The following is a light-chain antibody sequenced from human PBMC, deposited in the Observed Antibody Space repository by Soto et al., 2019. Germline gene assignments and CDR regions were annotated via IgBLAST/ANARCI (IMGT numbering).Light chain of an antibody. J-gene: IGKJ1*01. CDR2: GTS. Sequence: EIVLTQSPGTLSVSPGERATLSCRASQTISSNNLAWYQQKPGQAPSLLIYGTSSRATGIPDRFSGSGSGTDFTLTISRLEPEDSAIYYCQKYGSWTFGQGTKVEI. CDR1: QTISSNN. CDR3: QKYGSWT. V-gene: IGKV3-20*01.